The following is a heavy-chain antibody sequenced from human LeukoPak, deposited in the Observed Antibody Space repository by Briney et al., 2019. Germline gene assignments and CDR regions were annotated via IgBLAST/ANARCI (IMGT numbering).Heavy chain of an antibody. D-gene: IGHD5-12*01. CDR1: GGSISSYY. CDR2: IYYSGST. V-gene: IGHV4-59*08. CDR3: ARQDIVATEYYFDY. J-gene: IGHJ4*02. Sequence: SETLSLTCTVSGGSISSYYWSWIRQPPGKGLEWIGYIYYSGSTNYNPSLKSRVTISVDTSKNQFSLKLSSVTAADTAVYYCARQDIVATEYYFDYWGQGTLVTVSS.